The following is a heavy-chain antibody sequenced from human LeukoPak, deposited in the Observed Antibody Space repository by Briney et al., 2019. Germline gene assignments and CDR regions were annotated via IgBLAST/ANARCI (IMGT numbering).Heavy chain of an antibody. CDR3: AKAPTVAPEYFQH. Sequence: GGSLRLSCAASGFTFSSYAMSWVRQAPGKGLEWDSAISGSGGSTYYADSVKGRFTISRDNSKNTLYLQMNSLRAEDTAVYYCAKAPTVAPEYFQHLGQGTLVTVSS. V-gene: IGHV3-23*01. CDR2: ISGSGGST. D-gene: IGHD4-17*01. CDR1: GFTFSSYA. J-gene: IGHJ1*01.